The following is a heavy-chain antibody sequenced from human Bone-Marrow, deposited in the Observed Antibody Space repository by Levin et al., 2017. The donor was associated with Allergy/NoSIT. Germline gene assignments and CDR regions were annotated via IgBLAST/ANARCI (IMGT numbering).Heavy chain of an antibody. D-gene: IGHD1-7*01. V-gene: IGHV3-30-3*01. CDR3: ARERYNWNSMFLDP. CDR2: ISNDGNNK. J-gene: IGHJ5*02. CDR1: GFTFSTYA. Sequence: GESLKISCAASGFTFSTYAMHWVRQAPGKGLEWVAFISNDGNNKFYADSVRGRFTISRDNSKNTVYLQMNSLRAEDTAVYYCARERYNWNSMFLDPWGQGTLVTVSS.